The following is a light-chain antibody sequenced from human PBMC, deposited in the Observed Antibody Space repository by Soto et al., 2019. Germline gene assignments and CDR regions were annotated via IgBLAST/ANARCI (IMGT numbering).Light chain of an antibody. J-gene: IGKJ1*01. CDR3: QQYGDYPWT. CDR2: RAS. V-gene: IGKV1-5*03. CDR1: QSISRY. Sequence: DVEMTQSPSTLSASVGDRVTITCRASQSISRYLAWYQQKPGKAPKFLISRASSLESGVPSRFSGSGSGTEFTLTISSLHPDDFANYYCQQYGDYPWTFGQGTKVEIK.